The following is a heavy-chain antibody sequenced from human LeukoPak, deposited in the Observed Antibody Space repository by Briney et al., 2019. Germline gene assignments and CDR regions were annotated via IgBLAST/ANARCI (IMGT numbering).Heavy chain of an antibody. V-gene: IGHV5-10-1*01. Sequence: GASVKVSCKASGYTFTSYGISWVRQMPGKGLEWMGRIDPSDSYTNYSPSFQGHVTISADKSISTAYLQWSSLKASDTAMYYCARLYGDYYYFDYWGQGTLVTVSS. J-gene: IGHJ4*02. CDR1: GYTFTSYG. CDR3: ARLYGDYYYFDY. D-gene: IGHD4-17*01. CDR2: IDPSDSYT.